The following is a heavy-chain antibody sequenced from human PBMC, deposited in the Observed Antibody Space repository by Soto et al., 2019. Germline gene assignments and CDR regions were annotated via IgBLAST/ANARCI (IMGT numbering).Heavy chain of an antibody. D-gene: IGHD2-8*01. J-gene: IGHJ6*02. CDR2: IYYSGST. CDR1: GGSISSGDYY. Sequence: SETLSLTCTVSGGSISSGDYYWSWIRQPPGKGLEWIGYIYYSGSTNYNPSLKSRVTISVDTSKNQFSLKLSSVTAADTAVYYCARDIMGTNYYYYGMEVWGQGTTVTVSS. CDR3: ARDIMGTNYYYYGMEV. V-gene: IGHV4-61*08.